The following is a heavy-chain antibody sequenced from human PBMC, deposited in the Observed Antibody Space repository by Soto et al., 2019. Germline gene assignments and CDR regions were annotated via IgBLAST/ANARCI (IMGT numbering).Heavy chain of an antibody. CDR3: ASPPRLLPSTSGSYDNWIDP. CDR1: GFTFSDYY. CDR2: ISSSGSTI. Sequence: QVQLVESGGGLVKPGGSLRLSCAASGFTFSDYYMSWIRQAPGKGLEWVSYISSSGSTIYYADSVKGRFTISRDNAKNSLNLQRNSRRAEDTAVYYCASPPRLLPSTSGSYDNWIDPWGQGTLVTVSS. D-gene: IGHD1-26*01. J-gene: IGHJ5*02. V-gene: IGHV3-11*01.